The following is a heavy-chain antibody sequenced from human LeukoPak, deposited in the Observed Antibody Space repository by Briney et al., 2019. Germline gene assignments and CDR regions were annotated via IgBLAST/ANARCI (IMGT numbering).Heavy chain of an antibody. J-gene: IGHJ4*02. D-gene: IGHD1-26*01. CDR2: ISSSGSTI. V-gene: IGHV3-48*03. Sequence: GGSLRLSCAASGFTFSSYEMNWVRQAPGKGLEWVSYISSSGSTIYYADSVKGRFTISRDNAKNSLYLQMNSLRAEDTAVYYCARENSGSYWGFDYWGQGTLVTVSS. CDR3: ARENSGSYWGFDY. CDR1: GFTFSSYE.